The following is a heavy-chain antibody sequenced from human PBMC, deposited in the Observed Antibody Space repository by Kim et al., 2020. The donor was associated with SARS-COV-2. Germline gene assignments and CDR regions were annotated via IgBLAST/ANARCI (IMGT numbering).Heavy chain of an antibody. V-gene: IGHV3-33*01. D-gene: IGHD6-19*01. CDR3: VRGFGIAVPGRTD. CDR1: GLSFSSYG. CDR2: IWFDGSKK. Sequence: GGSLRLSCATSGLSFSSYGMHWVRQAPGKGLEWVAVIWFDGSKKYYADSVKGRFTISRDNSKNTLYLQMNSLRTEDTAVYYCVRGFGIAVPGRTDWGQGTLVTVSS. J-gene: IGHJ1*01.